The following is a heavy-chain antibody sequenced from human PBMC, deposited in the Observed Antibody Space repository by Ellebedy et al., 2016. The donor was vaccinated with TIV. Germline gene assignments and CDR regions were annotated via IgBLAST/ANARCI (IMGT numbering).Heavy chain of an antibody. Sequence: PGGSLRLSCAASGFTFSSYGMHWVRQAPGKGLEWVAVISDDGSNKYYADSVKGRFTISRDDSKNTLYLQMDSLRAEDTAVYYCATDGSYGDYRSPTHAFAMWGQGTMVAVSS. J-gene: IGHJ3*02. V-gene: IGHV3-30*03. CDR3: ATDGSYGDYRSPTHAFAM. CDR2: ISDDGSNK. D-gene: IGHD4-17*01. CDR1: GFTFSSYG.